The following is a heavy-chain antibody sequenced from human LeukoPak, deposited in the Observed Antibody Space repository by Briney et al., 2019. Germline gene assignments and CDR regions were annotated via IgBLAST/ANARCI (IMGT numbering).Heavy chain of an antibody. CDR3: ASAPYGSGTFLDY. Sequence: GGSLRLSCAASGFTFSSSGMHWVRQAPGKGLEWVAVIWYDGSDKYSADSVKGRITISRDNSKNTLYLQMNSLRAEDTAVYYCASAPYGSGTFLDYWGQGTLVTVSS. CDR2: IWYDGSDK. D-gene: IGHD3-10*01. CDR1: GFTFSSSG. V-gene: IGHV3-33*01. J-gene: IGHJ4*02.